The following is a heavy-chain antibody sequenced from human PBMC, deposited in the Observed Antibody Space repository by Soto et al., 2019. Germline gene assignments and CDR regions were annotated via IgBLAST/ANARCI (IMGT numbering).Heavy chain of an antibody. J-gene: IGHJ3*02. V-gene: IGHV5-51*01. CDR1: GYSFTSYW. D-gene: IGHD6-13*01. CDR3: ASCIAAAGFDAFDI. CDR2: IYPGDSDT. Sequence: GESLKISCKGSGYSFTSYWIGWVRQMPGKGLEWMGIIYPGDSDTRYSPSFQGQVTISADKSISTAYLQWSSLKASDTAMYYCASCIAAAGFDAFDIWAKGQWSPSPQ.